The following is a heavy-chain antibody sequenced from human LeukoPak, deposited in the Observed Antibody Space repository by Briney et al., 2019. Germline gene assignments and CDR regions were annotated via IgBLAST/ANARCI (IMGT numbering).Heavy chain of an antibody. D-gene: IGHD6-13*01. J-gene: IGHJ4*02. V-gene: IGHV3-23*01. CDR2: ISGSGGGT. CDR1: GFTFSGYA. Sequence: GGSLRLSCEASGFTFSGYAMGWVRQAPGKGLEWVSAISGSGGGTYYADSVKGRFTISRDNSKNTLYLQMNSLRAEDTAVYYCAKILGIAAAGVFDYWGQGTLVTVSS. CDR3: AKILGIAAAGVFDY.